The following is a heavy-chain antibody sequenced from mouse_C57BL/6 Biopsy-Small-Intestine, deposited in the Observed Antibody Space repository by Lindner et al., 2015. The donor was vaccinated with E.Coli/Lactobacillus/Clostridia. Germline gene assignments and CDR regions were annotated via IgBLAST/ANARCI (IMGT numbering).Heavy chain of an antibody. CDR3: ISTGTAWFAY. Sequence: VQLQESGAELVRPGASVKLSCTASGFNIKDDYMHWVKQRPEQGLEWIGRIDPENGDTEYASKFQGKATITADTSSNTAYLQLSSLTSEDTAVYYCISTGTAWFAYWGQGTLVTVSA. D-gene: IGHD4-1*01. J-gene: IGHJ3*01. CDR2: IDPENGDT. V-gene: IGHV14-4*01. CDR1: GFNIKDDY.